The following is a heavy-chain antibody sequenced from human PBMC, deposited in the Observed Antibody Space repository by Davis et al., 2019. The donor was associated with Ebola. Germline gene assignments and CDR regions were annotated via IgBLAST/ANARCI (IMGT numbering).Heavy chain of an antibody. V-gene: IGHV3-11*04. CDR3: ARDGCSTSCFYYYYGMDV. Sequence: GESLKISCAASGFTFSDYYMSWIRQAPGKGLDWVSYISSSGSTIYYADSVKGRFTISRDNSKNTLYLQMNSLRAEDTAVYYCARDGCSTSCFYYYYGMDVWGKGTTVTVSS. J-gene: IGHJ6*04. CDR1: GFTFSDYY. D-gene: IGHD2-2*01. CDR2: ISSSGSTI.